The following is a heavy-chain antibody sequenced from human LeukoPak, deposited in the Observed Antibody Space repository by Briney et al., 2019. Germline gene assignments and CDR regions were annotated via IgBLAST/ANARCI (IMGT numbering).Heavy chain of an antibody. V-gene: IGHV5-51*01. CDR2: IYPGDSDT. CDR1: GYIFRNYW. Sequence: GESLKISCQGSGYIFRNYWIGWVRQMPGKGLEWMGIIYPGDSDTSYNPSFKGQVTISADKSINTAYLQWSRLKASDSAMYYCARHGSIGARQNWFDPWGQGTLVTVSS. D-gene: IGHD6-6*01. CDR3: ARHGSIGARQNWFDP. J-gene: IGHJ5*02.